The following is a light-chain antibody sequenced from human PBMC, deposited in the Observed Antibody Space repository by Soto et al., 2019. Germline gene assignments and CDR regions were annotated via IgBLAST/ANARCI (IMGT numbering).Light chain of an antibody. Sequence: DIQLTQSPSFLSASVGDRVTIACRASQDINSYLAWYQQKPGKAPKLLIYPASTLQSGVPSRFSGSGSGTEFTLTISSLQPEDFATYHCQQVNDYPITFGQGTRLEIK. J-gene: IGKJ5*01. CDR2: PAS. CDR3: QQVNDYPIT. V-gene: IGKV1-9*01. CDR1: QDINSY.